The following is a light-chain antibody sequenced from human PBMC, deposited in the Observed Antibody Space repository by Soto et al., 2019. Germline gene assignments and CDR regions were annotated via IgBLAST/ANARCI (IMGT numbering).Light chain of an antibody. CDR3: QQSGGSPRT. V-gene: IGKV3-20*01. Sequence: EIVLTQSPDTLSLSPGERATLSCRASQSVRNVYLAWYQQKPGQAPRLLIYDVSNRATGIPYRFSGSGSGTDFTLTISRLEPEDFAVYYCQQSGGSPRTFGQGTKLEIK. J-gene: IGKJ2*01. CDR1: QSVRNVY. CDR2: DVS.